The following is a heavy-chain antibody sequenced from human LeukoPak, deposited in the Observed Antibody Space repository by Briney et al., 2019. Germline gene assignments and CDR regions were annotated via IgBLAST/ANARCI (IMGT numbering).Heavy chain of an antibody. CDR2: ISGSSEYI. V-gene: IGHV3-21*01. D-gene: IGHD4-17*01. Sequence: PGGSLRLSCAASGFTFSNYNMNWVRQAPGKGLEWVSFISGSSEYIYYADSVKGRFTISRDNAKNSLYLQMNSLRAEDTAVYYCARDNRYGDYVWFDPWGQGTLVTVSS. CDR3: ARDNRYGDYVWFDP. CDR1: GFTFSNYN. J-gene: IGHJ5*02.